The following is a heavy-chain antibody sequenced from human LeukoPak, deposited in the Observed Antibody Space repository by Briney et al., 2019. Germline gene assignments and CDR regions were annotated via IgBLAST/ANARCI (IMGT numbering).Heavy chain of an antibody. CDR3: ARGVRGVIITLSYYMDV. Sequence: PSQTLSLTCSVSGGSISSSNYYWSWIRQPPGKGLEWIGYIYYSGSTNYNPSLKSRVTISVDTSKNQFSLKLSSVTAADTAVYYCARGVRGVIITLSYYMDVWGKGTTVTVSS. CDR2: IYYSGST. J-gene: IGHJ6*03. V-gene: IGHV4-61*01. D-gene: IGHD3-10*02. CDR1: GGSISSSNYY.